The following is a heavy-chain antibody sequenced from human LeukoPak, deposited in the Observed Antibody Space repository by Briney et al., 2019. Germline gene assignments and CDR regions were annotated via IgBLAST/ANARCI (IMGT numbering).Heavy chain of an antibody. D-gene: IGHD3-16*01. CDR2: TNPNSGNT. J-gene: IGHJ6*02. CDR3: ARYLRRYGYYYYGMDV. CDR1: GYTFTSYD. V-gene: IGHV1-8*01. Sequence: ASVKVSCKASGYTFTSYDSNWVRQATGQGLEWMGWTNPNSGNTGYAQKFQGRVTMTRNTSISTAYMELSSLRSEDTAVYYCARYLRRYGYYYYGMDVWGQGTTVTVSS.